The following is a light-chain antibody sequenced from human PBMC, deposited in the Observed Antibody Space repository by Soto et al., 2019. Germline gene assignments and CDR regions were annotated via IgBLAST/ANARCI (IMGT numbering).Light chain of an antibody. J-gene: IGLJ1*01. Sequence: QSALTQPASVSGSPGQSITISCTGPSSDVGGYDYVSWYQQLPGKAPKLLIYDVNNRPSGVSHRFSGSKSGNTASLTISGLQAEDEDDYYCSSYTGSSTFVFGTGTKLTVL. CDR1: SSDVGGYDY. CDR2: DVN. V-gene: IGLV2-14*01. CDR3: SSYTGSSTFV.